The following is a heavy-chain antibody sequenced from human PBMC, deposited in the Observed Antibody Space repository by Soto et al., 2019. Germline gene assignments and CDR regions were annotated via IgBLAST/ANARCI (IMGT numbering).Heavy chain of an antibody. D-gene: IGHD1-20*01. CDR2: IYYSGST. V-gene: IGHV4-59*08. CDR3: ARLNNLSPDYYYYYMDV. CDR1: GGSISSYY. J-gene: IGHJ6*03. Sequence: NTSETLSLTCTVSGGSISSYYWSWIRQPPGKGLGWIGYIYYSGSTNYNPSLKSRVTISVDTSKNQFSLKLSSVTAADTAVYYCARLNNLSPDYYYYYMDVWGKGTTVTVSS.